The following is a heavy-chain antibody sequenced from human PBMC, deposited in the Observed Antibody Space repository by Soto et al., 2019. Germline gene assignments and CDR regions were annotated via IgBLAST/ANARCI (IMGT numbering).Heavy chain of an antibody. CDR3: ASLQHYYYDSSGYYYVFDY. CDR2: IYYSGST. V-gene: IGHV4-30-4*01. D-gene: IGHD3-22*01. J-gene: IGHJ4*02. CDR1: GGSISSGDYY. Sequence: PSETLSLTCTVFGGSISSGDYYWSWIRQPPGKGLEWIGYIYYSGSTYYNPSLKSRVTISVDTSKNQFSLKLSSVTAADTAVYYCASLQHYYYDSSGYYYVFDYWGQGTLVTVSS.